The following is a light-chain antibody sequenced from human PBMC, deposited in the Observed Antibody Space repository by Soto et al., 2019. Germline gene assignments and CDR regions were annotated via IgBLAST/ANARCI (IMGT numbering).Light chain of an antibody. Sequence: QSALTHPPSASRSPGQSFTISFTGTISYVGGYNYVSWYQQHPGKAPKIIISEVSKRPSGVPDRFSGSKSGNTASLTVSGLQAEDEADYYCTSHAGSNNYVFGTGTKVTVL. J-gene: IGLJ1*01. CDR1: ISYVGGYNY. CDR2: EVS. CDR3: TSHAGSNNYV. V-gene: IGLV2-8*02.